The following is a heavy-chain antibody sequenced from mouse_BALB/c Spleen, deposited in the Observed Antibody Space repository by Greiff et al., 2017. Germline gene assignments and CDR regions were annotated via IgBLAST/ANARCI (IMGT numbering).Heavy chain of an antibody. CDR3: ARGNYGNYPYAMDY. D-gene: IGHD2-1*01. V-gene: IGHV2-9*02. J-gene: IGHJ4*01. Sequence: VQLVESGPGLVAPSQSLSITCTVSGFSLTSYGVHWVRQPPGKGLEWLGVIWAGGSTNYNSALMSRLSISKDNSKSQVFLKMNSLQTDDTAMYYCARGNYGNYPYAMDYWGQGTSVTVSS. CDR1: GFSLTSYG. CDR2: IWAGGST.